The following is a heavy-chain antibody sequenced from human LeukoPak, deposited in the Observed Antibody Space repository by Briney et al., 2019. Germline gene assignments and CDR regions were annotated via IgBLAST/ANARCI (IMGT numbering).Heavy chain of an antibody. Sequence: GASVKVSCKASGYTFTSYGISWVRQAPGQGLEWMGWISAYNGNTNYAQKLQGRVTMTRDTSTSTVYMELSSLRSEDTAVYYCARGSLVGYYYDSSGYYFDYWGQGTLVTVSS. D-gene: IGHD3-22*01. J-gene: IGHJ4*02. CDR2: ISAYNGNT. V-gene: IGHV1-18*01. CDR3: ARGSLVGYYYDSSGYYFDY. CDR1: GYTFTSYG.